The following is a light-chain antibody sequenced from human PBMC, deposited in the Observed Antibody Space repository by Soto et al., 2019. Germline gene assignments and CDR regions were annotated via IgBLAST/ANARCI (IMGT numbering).Light chain of an antibody. J-gene: IGLJ3*02. CDR2: EVS. V-gene: IGLV2-14*01. CDR3: SSYAGSSTLGV. Sequence: QSALTQTASVSGSPGQSITISCTGTSSDVGGYNYVSWYQQHPGKAPKLMIYEVSNRPSGVSNRFSGSKSGNTASLTISGLQAEDEADYYCSSYAGSSTLGVFGGGTKLTVL. CDR1: SSDVGGYNY.